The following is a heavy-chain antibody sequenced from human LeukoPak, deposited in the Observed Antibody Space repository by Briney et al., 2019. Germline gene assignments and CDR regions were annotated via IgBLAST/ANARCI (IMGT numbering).Heavy chain of an antibody. Sequence: GRSLRLSCAASGFTFDDYTMHWVRHAPGKGLEWVSGISWNSGSIGYADSVKGRFTISRDNAKNSLYLQMNSLRAEDTALYYCAGGYYYYGMDVWGQGTTVTVSS. CDR3: AGGYYYYGMDV. CDR1: GFTFDDYT. V-gene: IGHV3-9*01. J-gene: IGHJ6*02. CDR2: ISWNSGSI.